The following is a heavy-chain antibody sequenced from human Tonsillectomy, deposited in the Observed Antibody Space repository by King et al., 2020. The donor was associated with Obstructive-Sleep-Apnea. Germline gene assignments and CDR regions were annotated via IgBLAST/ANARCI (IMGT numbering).Heavy chain of an antibody. CDR3: ARGNVDTAMVDY. Sequence: VQLQESGPGLVKPSQTLSLTCTVSGGSISSGWYYWSWIRQHPGKCQEWIGYIYDSGRTYYNPSLKSRVTISVDTSKNQCSLKRSSVTGADTAVYYCARGNVDTAMVDYWGQGTLVTVSS. D-gene: IGHD5-18*01. CDR1: GGSISSGWYY. V-gene: IGHV4-31*03. CDR2: IYDSGRT. J-gene: IGHJ4*02.